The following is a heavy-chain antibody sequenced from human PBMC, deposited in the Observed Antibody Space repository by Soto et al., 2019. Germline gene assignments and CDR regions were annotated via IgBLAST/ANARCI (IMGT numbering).Heavy chain of an antibody. D-gene: IGHD5-18*01. J-gene: IGHJ6*02. CDR3: ARSPPDTAMVTPYFGMDV. V-gene: IGHV3-21*01. Sequence: GGSLRLSCAASGFTFSSYSMNWVRQAPGKGLEWVSSISSCSSYIYYADSVKGRFTISRDNAKNSLYLQMNSLRAEDTAVYYCARSPPDTAMVTPYFGMDVWGQGTTVTVSS. CDR2: ISSCSSYI. CDR1: GFTFSSYS.